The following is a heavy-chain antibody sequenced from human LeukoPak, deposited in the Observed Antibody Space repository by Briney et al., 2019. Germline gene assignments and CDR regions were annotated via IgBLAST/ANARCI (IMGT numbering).Heavy chain of an antibody. CDR1: GGSISRNSYY. CDR3: ARHTRPGHSGYQNAFDI. V-gene: IGHV4-39*01. Sequence: SETLSLTCTVSGGSISRNSYYWDWICQPPGKGLEGIGNVFDSGSTHYNPSLKSRVTISVDTSKNQFSLRLSSVTAADTAVYYCARHTRPGHSGYQNAFDIWGQGTMVTVSS. J-gene: IGHJ3*02. D-gene: IGHD5-12*01. CDR2: VFDSGST.